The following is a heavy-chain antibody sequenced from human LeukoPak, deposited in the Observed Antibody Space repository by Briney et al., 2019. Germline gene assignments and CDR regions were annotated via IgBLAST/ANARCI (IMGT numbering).Heavy chain of an antibody. J-gene: IGHJ3*02. CDR3: ARRLLTGGFDI. CDR2: FQPGDSHS. D-gene: IGHD1-26*01. V-gene: IGHV5-51*01. Sequence: GESLKISCKGSGYSFTSYWIDWVRQVPEKGLEWMGLFQPGDSHSIYSPSFQGQVTFSDDKSISTAYLEWGSLRASDTAMYYCARRLLTGGFDIWGQGTMVSVSS. CDR1: GYSFTSYW.